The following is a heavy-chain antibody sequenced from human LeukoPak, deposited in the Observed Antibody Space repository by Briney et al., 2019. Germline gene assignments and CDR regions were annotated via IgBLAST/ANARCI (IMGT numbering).Heavy chain of an antibody. Sequence: ASVKVSCKASGYTFTSYGISWVRQAPGQGLEWMGWISAYNGNTNYAQKLQGRVTITRDTSASTAYMELSSLRSEDTAVYYCARQTRDGGSYKFDYWGQGTLVTVSS. CDR1: GYTFTSYG. V-gene: IGHV1-18*01. D-gene: IGHD1-26*01. CDR2: ISAYNGNT. CDR3: ARQTRDGGSYKFDY. J-gene: IGHJ4*02.